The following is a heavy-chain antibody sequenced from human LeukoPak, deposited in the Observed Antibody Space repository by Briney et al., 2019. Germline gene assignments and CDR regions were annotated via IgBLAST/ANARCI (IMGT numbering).Heavy chain of an antibody. CDR3: ARDCWDYGSGSYCGIDY. CDR2: VTSSSNYI. V-gene: IGHV3-21*03. D-gene: IGHD3-10*01. J-gene: IGHJ4*02. CDR1: GFTFSSES. Sequence: GGSLRLSCAASGFTFSSESGNWVRQAPGKGLERVSSVTSSSNYIYYADSVKGRFTINRDNAKNSLYLQINSLRAEDTTVYYCARDCWDYGSGSYCGIDYWGQGTLVTVSS.